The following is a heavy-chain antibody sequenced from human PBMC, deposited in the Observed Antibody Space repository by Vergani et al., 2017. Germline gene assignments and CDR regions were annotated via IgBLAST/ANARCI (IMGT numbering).Heavy chain of an antibody. CDR1: GASIRSSNYY. J-gene: IGHJ5*02. CDR3: ARHSTVEWLVKLGWIDP. Sequence: QLQLQESGPGLVKPSATLSLTFSVPGASIRSSNYYWGWIRQPPGKGLEWIASIYYSGSTYYNPSLKSRVTISVDTSKNQFSLKLSSVTAADTAVYFCARHSTVEWLVKLGWIDPWGQGILVTVSS. D-gene: IGHD6-19*01. CDR2: IYYSGST. V-gene: IGHV4-39*01.